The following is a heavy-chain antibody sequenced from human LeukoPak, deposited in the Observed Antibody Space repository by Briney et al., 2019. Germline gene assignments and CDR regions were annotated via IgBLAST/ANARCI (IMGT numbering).Heavy chain of an antibody. D-gene: IGHD5-18*01. V-gene: IGHV3-33*01. J-gene: IGHJ6*04. CDR1: GFTFSSYG. Sequence: GRSLRLSCAASGFTFSSYGMHWVRQAPGKGLEWVAVIWYDGSNKYYADSVKGRFTLSRDNSKNTLYLQMNSLRAEDTAVYYCARAPEGYSYGYYYGMDVWGKGTTVTVSS. CDR2: IWYDGSNK. CDR3: ARAPEGYSYGYYYGMDV.